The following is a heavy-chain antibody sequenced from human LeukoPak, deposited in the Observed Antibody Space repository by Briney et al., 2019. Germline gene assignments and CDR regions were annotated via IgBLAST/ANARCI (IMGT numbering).Heavy chain of an antibody. CDR3: ARGAREIAAALDC. CDR2: INPNSGGT. V-gene: IGHV1-2*04. CDR1: GYTFTGYY. Sequence: ASVKVSCKASGYTFTGYYMHWVRQAPGQGLEWMGWINPNSGGTNYAQKFQGWVTMTRDTSISTAYMELSRLRSDDTAVYHCARGAREIAAALDCWGQGTLVTVSS. J-gene: IGHJ4*02. D-gene: IGHD6-13*01.